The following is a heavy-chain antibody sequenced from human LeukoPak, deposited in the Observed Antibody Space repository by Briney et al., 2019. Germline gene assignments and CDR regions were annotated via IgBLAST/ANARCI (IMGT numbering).Heavy chain of an antibody. V-gene: IGHV1-24*01. CDR3: STHPEYSSSSPPGY. Sequence: SVKASCKVSGYTLTELFMNWVGQAAGTRVKWMGGFDPEDGETIYAQKFQGRVTTTEDTSPETANIELSSLSSADTAGYYCSTHPEYSSSSPPGYWGQGTLVTVSS. D-gene: IGHD6-6*01. J-gene: IGHJ4*02. CDR1: GYTLTELF. CDR2: FDPEDGET.